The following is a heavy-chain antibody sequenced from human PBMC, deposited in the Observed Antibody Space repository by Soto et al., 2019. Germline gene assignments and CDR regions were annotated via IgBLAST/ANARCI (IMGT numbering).Heavy chain of an antibody. D-gene: IGHD6-13*01. J-gene: IGHJ4*02. CDR1: GFTFSTYG. CDR3: AKEYGSTWIDH. Sequence: GGSLRLSCAASGFTFSTYGMHWVRQAPGKGLEWVAAMSYDGTKEYYVDSVKGRFTISRDNSRNTLFLQLNSLRAEDTAAYYCAKEYGSTWIDHWGQGTLVTVSS. V-gene: IGHV3-30*18. CDR2: MSYDGTKE.